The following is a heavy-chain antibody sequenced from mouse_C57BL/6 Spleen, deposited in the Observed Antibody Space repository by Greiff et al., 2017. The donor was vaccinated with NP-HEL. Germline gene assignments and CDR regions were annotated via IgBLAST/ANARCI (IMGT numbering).Heavy chain of an antibody. J-gene: IGHJ3*01. CDR1: GFTFSSYA. CDR3: ARELYGRGFAY. Sequence: DVKLVESGGGLVKPGGSLKLSCAASGFTFSSYAMSWVRQTPEKRLEWVATISDGGSYTYYPDNVKGRFTISRDNAKNNLYLQMSHLKSEDTAMYYCARELYGRGFAYWGQGTLVTVSA. CDR2: ISDGGSYT. V-gene: IGHV5-4*01. D-gene: IGHD1-1*01.